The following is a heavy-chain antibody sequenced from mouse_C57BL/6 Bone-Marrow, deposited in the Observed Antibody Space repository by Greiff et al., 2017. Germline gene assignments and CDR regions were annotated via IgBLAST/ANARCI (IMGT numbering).Heavy chain of an antibody. J-gene: IGHJ3*01. D-gene: IGHD1-1*01. CDR3: ARFYYGSSYDDAY. Sequence: QVQLQQPGTELVKPWASVKLSCKASGYTFTSYWMHWVKQRPGQGLEWIGNFNPSNGGTNYNAKFKSKATLTVDKSSSTAYMQLSSLTSEDSAVYDCARFYYGSSYDDAYWGQGTLVTVSA. V-gene: IGHV1-53*01. CDR2: FNPSNGGT. CDR1: GYTFTSYW.